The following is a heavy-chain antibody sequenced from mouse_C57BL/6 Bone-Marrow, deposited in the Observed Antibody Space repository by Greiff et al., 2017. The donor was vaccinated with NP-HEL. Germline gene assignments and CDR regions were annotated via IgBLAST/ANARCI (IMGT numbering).Heavy chain of an antibody. D-gene: IGHD3-3*01. CDR2: ISYSGST. CDR3: ARRGDPYWYFDV. J-gene: IGHJ1*03. CDR1: GYSITSDY. Sequence: EVKLQQSGPGLAKPSQTLSLTCSVTGYSITSDYWNWLRQFPGNKLEYMGYISYSGSTYYNPSLKSRISISRDTSKNQYYLQLNSVTTEDTATYYCARRGDPYWYFDVWGTGTTVTVSS. V-gene: IGHV3-8*01.